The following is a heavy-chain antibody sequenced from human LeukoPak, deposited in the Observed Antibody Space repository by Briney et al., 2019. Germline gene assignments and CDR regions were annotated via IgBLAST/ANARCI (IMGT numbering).Heavy chain of an antibody. V-gene: IGHV3-73*01. CDR3: ELIEKDAFDI. J-gene: IGHJ3*02. CDR1: GFTFSGSA. D-gene: IGHD3-22*01. CDR2: IRSKANSYAT. Sequence: GGSLRLSCAASGFTFSGSAMHWVRQASGKGLEWVGRIRSKANSYATAYAASVTGRFTISRDDSRNTASLQRNSLKTEDTAVYYCELIEKDAFDIWGQGTMVTVSS.